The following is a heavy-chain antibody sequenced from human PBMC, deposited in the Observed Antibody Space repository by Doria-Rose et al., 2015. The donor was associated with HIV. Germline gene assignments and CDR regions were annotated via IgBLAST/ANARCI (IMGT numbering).Heavy chain of an antibody. CDR2: ISWHSGAK. CDR3: AKAPIIGPKYYFYMDV. CDR1: GFSFESYA. J-gene: IGHJ6*03. V-gene: IGHV3-9*01. D-gene: IGHD3-3*01. Sequence: VQLVQSGGGLVQPGRSLRLSCVGSGFSFESYAMHWVRLAPGKGLEWVAGISWHSGAKGNADSVEGRFTISRDNAKKSAYLEMRSLRPEDTAFYYCAKAPIIGPKYYFYMDVWSKGTSVTVSS.